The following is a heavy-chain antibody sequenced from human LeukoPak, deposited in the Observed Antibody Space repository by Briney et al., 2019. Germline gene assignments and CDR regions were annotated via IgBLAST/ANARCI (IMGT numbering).Heavy chain of an antibody. CDR1: GFTFSDYY. Sequence: GGSLRLSCAASGFTFSDYYMSWIGQAPGKGLEWGSYISSSSSYTNYADSVKGRFTISRDNTKNSLYLQMNSLRAEDTAVYYCARGGVVVPAAMPRYYGMDVWGKGTTVTVSS. CDR2: ISSSSSYT. V-gene: IGHV3-11*06. J-gene: IGHJ6*04. CDR3: ARGGVVVPAAMPRYYGMDV. D-gene: IGHD2-2*01.